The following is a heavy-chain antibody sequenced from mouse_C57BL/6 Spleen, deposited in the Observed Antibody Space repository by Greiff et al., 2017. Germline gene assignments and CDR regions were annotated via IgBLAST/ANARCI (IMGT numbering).Heavy chain of an antibody. CDR3: ARGDYGSSYWYFDV. D-gene: IGHD1-1*01. CDR1: GYAFSSYW. CDR2: IYPGDGDT. J-gene: IGHJ1*03. V-gene: IGHV1-80*01. Sequence: VQLQESGAELVKPGASVKISCKASGYAFSSYWMNWVKQRPGKGLEWIGQIYPGDGDTNYNGKFKGKATLTADKSSSTAYMQLSSLTSEDSAVYFCARGDYGSSYWYFDVWGTRTTVTVSS.